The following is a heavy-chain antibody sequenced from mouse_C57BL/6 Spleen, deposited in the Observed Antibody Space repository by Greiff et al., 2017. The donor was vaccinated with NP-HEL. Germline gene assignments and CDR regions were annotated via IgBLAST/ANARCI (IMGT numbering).Heavy chain of an antibody. J-gene: IGHJ2*01. CDR3: AREHWDPYYFDY. CDR2: ISDGGSYT. Sequence: EVMLVESGGGLVKPGGSLKLSCAASGFTFSSYAMSWVRQTPEKRLEWVATISDGGSYTYYPDNVKGRFTISRDNAKNNLYLQMSHLKSEDTAMYYCAREHWDPYYFDYWGQGTTLTVSS. CDR1: GFTFSSYA. D-gene: IGHD4-1*01. V-gene: IGHV5-4*01.